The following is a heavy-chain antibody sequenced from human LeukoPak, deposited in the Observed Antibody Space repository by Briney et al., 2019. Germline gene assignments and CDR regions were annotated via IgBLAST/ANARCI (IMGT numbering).Heavy chain of an antibody. CDR1: GDSISSGDYY. Sequence: SETLSLTCIVSGDSISSGDYYWSWVRQPPGKGLEWIGEINHSGSTNYNPSLKSRVTISVDTSKNQFSLKLSSVTAADTAVYYCARGGIVVVVAATGWFDPWGQGTLVTVSS. V-gene: IGHV4-39*07. CDR3: ARGGIVVVVAATGWFDP. J-gene: IGHJ5*02. D-gene: IGHD2-15*01. CDR2: INHSGST.